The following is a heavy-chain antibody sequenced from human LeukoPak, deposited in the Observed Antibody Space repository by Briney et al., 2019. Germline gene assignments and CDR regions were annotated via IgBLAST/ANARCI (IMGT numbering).Heavy chain of an antibody. J-gene: IGHJ6*03. D-gene: IGHD3-10*01. Sequence: GGSLRLSCAASGFTFSSYEMNWVRQAPGKGLEWVSYISSSGSTIYYADSVKGRFTISRDNAKNSLYLQMNSLRAEDTAVYYCARGGAGSYYTLSYYYYMDVWGKGTTVTISS. CDR1: GFTFSSYE. CDR3: ARGGAGSYYTLSYYYYMDV. CDR2: ISSSGSTI. V-gene: IGHV3-48*03.